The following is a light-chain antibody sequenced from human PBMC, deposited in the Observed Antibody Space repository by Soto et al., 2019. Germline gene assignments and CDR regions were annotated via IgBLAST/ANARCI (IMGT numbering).Light chain of an antibody. Sequence: QSALTQPPSASGSPGQSVTISCTGTSSDVGAYKYVSWYQQYPGKAPKLMIYEVSKRPSRVPDRFSGSKSGNTASLTVSGLQAEDEADYYGTSYVGSNIWVFGGGTKLTVL. CDR2: EVS. J-gene: IGLJ3*02. V-gene: IGLV2-8*01. CDR1: SSDVGAYKY. CDR3: TSYVGSNIWV.